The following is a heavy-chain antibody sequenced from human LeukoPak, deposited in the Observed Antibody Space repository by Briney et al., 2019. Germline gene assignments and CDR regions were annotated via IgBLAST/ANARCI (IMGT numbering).Heavy chain of an antibody. Sequence: SETLFLTCTVSGVSISSYYWSWIRQPAGKGLEWIGRIYTSGSTNYNPSLKSRVTMSVDTSKNQFSLKLSSVTAADTAVYYCAREGIVVVPAAVEGWFDPWGQGTLVTVSS. CDR2: IYTSGST. V-gene: IGHV4-4*07. D-gene: IGHD2-2*01. CDR1: GVSISSYY. J-gene: IGHJ5*02. CDR3: AREGIVVVPAAVEGWFDP.